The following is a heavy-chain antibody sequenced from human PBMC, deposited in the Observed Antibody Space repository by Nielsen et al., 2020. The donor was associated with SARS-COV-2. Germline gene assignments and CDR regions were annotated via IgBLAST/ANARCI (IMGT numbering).Heavy chain of an antibody. Sequence: GESLKISCAASGFTFSRYAMTWVRQVPGKGLEWVSAINGGGGSTYYAVSVKGRFTISRDNSKNTVYLQVSSLRAEDTAVYYCAKEIPAGVQFDFWGQGTLVTVSS. CDR2: INGGGGST. V-gene: IGHV3-23*01. CDR1: GFTFSRYA. J-gene: IGHJ4*02. CDR3: AKEIPAGVQFDF.